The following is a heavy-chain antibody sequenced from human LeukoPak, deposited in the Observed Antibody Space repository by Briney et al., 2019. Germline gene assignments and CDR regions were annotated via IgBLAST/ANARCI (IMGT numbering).Heavy chain of an antibody. J-gene: IGHJ4*02. D-gene: IGHD4-17*01. Sequence: SETLSLTCAVSGYSISSSYYWGWIRQPPGKGLEWIGSIHHGGSTYYDPSLKSRVTISLDTSKDQLSLKVRSVTAADTAVYYCARDRSPYGDYMFDFWGQGTLVTVSS. CDR2: IHHGGST. CDR1: GYSISSSYY. CDR3: ARDRSPYGDYMFDF. V-gene: IGHV4-38-2*02.